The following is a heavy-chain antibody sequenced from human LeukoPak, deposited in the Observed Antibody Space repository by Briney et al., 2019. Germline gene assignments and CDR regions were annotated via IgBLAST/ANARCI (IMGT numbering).Heavy chain of an antibody. D-gene: IGHD3-10*01. CDR2: ISYDGSNK. CDR1: GFTFSSYA. J-gene: IGHJ6*03. V-gene: IGHV3-30*04. Sequence: GGSLRLSCAASGFTFSSYAMHWVRQAPGKGLEWVAVISYDGSNKYYADSVKGRFTISRDNSKNTLYLQVNSLRAEDTAVYYCARGSSPRMIYYMDVWGKGTTVTVSS. CDR3: ARGSSPRMIYYMDV.